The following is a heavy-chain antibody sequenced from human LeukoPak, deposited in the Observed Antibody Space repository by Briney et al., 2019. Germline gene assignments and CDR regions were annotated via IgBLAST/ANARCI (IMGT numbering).Heavy chain of an antibody. CDR2: IRYDGSNK. CDR3: AKVQDYVWGSYRSSQEYFQH. CDR1: GFTFSSYG. D-gene: IGHD3-16*02. Sequence: PGGSLRLSCAASGFTFSSYGMHWVRQAPGKGLEWVAFIRYDGSNKYYADSVKGRFTISRDNSKNTLHLQMNNLRAEDTAVYYCAKVQDYVWGSYRSSQEYFQHWGQGTLVTVSS. J-gene: IGHJ1*01. V-gene: IGHV3-30*02.